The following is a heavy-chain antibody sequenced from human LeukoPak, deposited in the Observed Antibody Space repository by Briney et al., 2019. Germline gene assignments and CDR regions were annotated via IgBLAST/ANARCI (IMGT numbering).Heavy chain of an antibody. CDR2: ISYDGNNK. D-gene: IGHD5-12*01. CDR3: ARDPLDISRWANAFDI. Sequence: GGSLRLSCVISGYTFTHYGFHWVRQAPGKALEWVAYISYDGNNKYEDSVKGRFTISRDNSKNTLHLQMNGLRAEDTAVYYCARDPLDISRWANAFDIWGQGTTVIVSS. V-gene: IGHV3-30*03. CDR1: GYTFTHYG. J-gene: IGHJ3*02.